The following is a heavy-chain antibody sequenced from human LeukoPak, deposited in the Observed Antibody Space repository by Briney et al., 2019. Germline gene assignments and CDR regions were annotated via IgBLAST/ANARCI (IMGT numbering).Heavy chain of an antibody. J-gene: IGHJ3*02. CDR3: ARIRGSYYSGAFDI. Sequence: GGSLRLSCAASGFTFSSYGMHWVRQAPGKGLEWVSSISSGSSYIYYADSVKGRLTISRDNAKNSLYLQMNSLRAEDTAVYYCARIRGSYYSGAFDIWGQGTMVTVSS. D-gene: IGHD1-26*01. CDR2: ISSGSSYI. V-gene: IGHV3-21*01. CDR1: GFTFSSYG.